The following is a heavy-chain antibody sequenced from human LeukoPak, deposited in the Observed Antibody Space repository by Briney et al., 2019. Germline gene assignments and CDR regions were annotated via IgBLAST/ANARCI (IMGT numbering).Heavy chain of an antibody. CDR2: INSDGSST. CDR1: GFTFSSYW. V-gene: IGHV3-74*01. J-gene: IGHJ4*02. CDR3: TTVLWFGELLSNY. D-gene: IGHD3-10*01. Sequence: PGGSLRLSCAASGFTFSSYWMHWVRQAPGKGLVWVSRINSDGSSTSYADSVKGRFTISRDNAKNTLYLQMNSLRAEDTAVYYCTTVLWFGELLSNYWGQGTLVTVSS.